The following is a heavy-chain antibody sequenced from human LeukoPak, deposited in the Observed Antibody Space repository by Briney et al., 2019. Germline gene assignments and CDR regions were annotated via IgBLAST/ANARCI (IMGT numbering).Heavy chain of an antibody. V-gene: IGHV4-59*01. J-gene: IGHJ4*02. CDR2: VYYSGST. CDR1: GGSIGSYY. Sequence: SETLSLTCTVSGGSIGSYYWSWIRQPPGKGLEWIGYVYYSGSTSYNPSLKSRVTISVDTSKNQFSLKLSSVTAADTAVYYCARHGSTGDTDYWGQGTLVTVSS. D-gene: IGHD2-8*02. CDR3: ARHGSTGDTDY.